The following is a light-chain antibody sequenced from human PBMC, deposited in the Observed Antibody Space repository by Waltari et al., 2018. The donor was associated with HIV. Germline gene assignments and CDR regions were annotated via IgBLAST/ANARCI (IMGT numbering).Light chain of an antibody. CDR3: QSYDSGLSAYV. CDR1: SSNIAAGYD. CDR2: GNA. Sequence: QSVLTQPPSVSGAPGQRLTTSCPGSSSNIAAGYDLHWFQPLPGTSPKPLIYGNANRPAGVPDRFLGSRSGPSASLASAGVQAEDEADYYCQSYDSGLSAYVFGTGTKVTVL. V-gene: IGLV1-40*01. J-gene: IGLJ1*01.